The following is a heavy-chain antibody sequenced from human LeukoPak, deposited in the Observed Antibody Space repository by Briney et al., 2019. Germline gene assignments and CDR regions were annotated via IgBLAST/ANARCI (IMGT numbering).Heavy chain of an antibody. CDR1: GGSISSYY. CDR2: IYYSGST. D-gene: IGHD4-23*01. J-gene: IGHJ4*02. CDR3: ARVGIYGGNSGFDY. Sequence: SETLSLTCTVSGGSISSYYWSWIRQPPGKGLEWIGYIYYSGSTNYNPSLKSRVTISVDTSKNQFSLKLSSVTAADTAVYYCARVGIYGGNSGFDYWGQGTLVTVSS. V-gene: IGHV4-59*01.